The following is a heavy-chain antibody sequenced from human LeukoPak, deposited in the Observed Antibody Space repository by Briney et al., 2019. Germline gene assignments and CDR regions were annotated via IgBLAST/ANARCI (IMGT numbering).Heavy chain of an antibody. V-gene: IGHV1-69*13. CDR1: GGTFSSYA. D-gene: IGHD4-17*01. CDR2: IIPIFGTA. CDR3: ARDPDYGEHDQGWFDP. J-gene: IGHJ5*02. Sequence: SVKVSCKASGGTFSSYAISWVRQAPVQGLEWMGGIIPIFGTANYAQKFQGRVTITADESTSTAYMELSSLRSEDTAVYYCARDPDYGEHDQGWFDPWGQGTLVTVSS.